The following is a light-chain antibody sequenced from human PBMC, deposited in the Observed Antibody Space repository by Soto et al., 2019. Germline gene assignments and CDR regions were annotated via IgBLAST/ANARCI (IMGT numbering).Light chain of an antibody. V-gene: IGKV3-15*01. CDR2: GPS. CDR3: QHYNEWHPAVT. Sequence: EIVMTQSPGTLSVSPGERATLSCRASQNIGSNLAWYQQKPGQAPRLLFYGPSTRATGIPARFSGGGSGTEFTLTISSLQSEEFGVYYCQHYNEWHPAVTFGPGTKVDL. J-gene: IGKJ3*01. CDR1: QNIGSN.